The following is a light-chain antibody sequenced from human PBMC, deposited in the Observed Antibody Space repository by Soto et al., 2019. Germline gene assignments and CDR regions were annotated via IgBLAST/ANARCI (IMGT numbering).Light chain of an antibody. CDR2: DVN. CDR3: TSWTTSTTMI. J-gene: IGLJ2*01. V-gene: IGLV2-14*03. Sequence: QSALTQSASVSGSPGQSITISCTGTSSDIGAYNFVSWYQQHPGKAPKLMLYDVNIRPSGVSNRFSGSNSGNTASLTISGLQAEDEADYYCTSWTTSTTMIFGGGTKVTVL. CDR1: SSDIGAYNF.